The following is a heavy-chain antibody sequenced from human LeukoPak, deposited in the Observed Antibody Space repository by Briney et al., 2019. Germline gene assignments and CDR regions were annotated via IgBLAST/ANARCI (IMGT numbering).Heavy chain of an antibody. J-gene: IGHJ4*02. CDR3: ARGNVEMAHYFDY. D-gene: IGHD5-24*01. CDR1: GYTFTGYY. V-gene: IGHV1-2*02. Sequence: GASVKVSCKASGYTFTGYYMHWVRQAPGQGLEWMGWINPNSGGTNYAQKFQGRVTMTRDTSISTAYMELSRLRSDDTAVYYCARGNVEMAHYFDYWGQGTLVTVSS. CDR2: INPNSGGT.